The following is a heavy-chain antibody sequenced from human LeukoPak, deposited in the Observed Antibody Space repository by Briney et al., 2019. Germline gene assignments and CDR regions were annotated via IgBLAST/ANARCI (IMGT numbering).Heavy chain of an antibody. J-gene: IGHJ5*02. D-gene: IGHD5-24*01. V-gene: IGHV3-23*01. CDR3: AKHGPKKMGIANWFDP. Sequence: GGSLRLSCAASGFTFSAYAMSWVRQAPGKGLEWVSAISGSGDITYYADSVKGRFTISRGNSKNTLYLQMNSLRAEDTAFYYCAKHGPKKMGIANWFDPLGQGTLITVSS. CDR2: ISGSGDIT. CDR1: GFTFSAYA.